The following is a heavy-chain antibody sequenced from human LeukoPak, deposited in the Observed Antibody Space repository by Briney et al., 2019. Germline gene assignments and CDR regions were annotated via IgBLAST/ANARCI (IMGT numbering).Heavy chain of an antibody. CDR1: GFTFSSYG. V-gene: IGHV3-30*02. J-gene: IGHJ6*03. Sequence: GGSLRLSCAASGFTFSSYGRHWVRQAPVEGLEWVAFIRYDGSNKYYADSVKGRFTISRDNSKNTLYLQMNSLRAEDTAVYYCAKSPFITMVRGVIHYYYYMDVWGKGTTVTISS. CDR3: AKSPFITMVRGVIHYYYYMDV. D-gene: IGHD3-10*01. CDR2: IRYDGSNK.